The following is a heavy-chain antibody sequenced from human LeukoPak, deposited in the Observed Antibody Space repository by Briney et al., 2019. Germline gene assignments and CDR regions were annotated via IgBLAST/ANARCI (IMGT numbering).Heavy chain of an antibody. J-gene: IGHJ6*03. D-gene: IGHD3-10*01. CDR1: GFTFSSYG. V-gene: IGHV3-33*06. Sequence: GGSLRLSCAASGFTFSSYGMHWVRQAPGKGLEWVAVIWYDGSNKYYADSVKGRFTISRDNSKNTLYLQMNSLRAEDTAVYYCAKGLNYYGSGSYYNAGYYYMDVWGKGTTVTVSS. CDR2: IWYDGSNK. CDR3: AKGLNYYGSGSYYNAGYYYMDV.